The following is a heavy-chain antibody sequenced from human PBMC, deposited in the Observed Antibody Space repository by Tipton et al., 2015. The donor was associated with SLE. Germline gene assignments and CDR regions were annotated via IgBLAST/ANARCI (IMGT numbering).Heavy chain of an antibody. J-gene: IGHJ4*02. CDR2: IWYTGST. CDR3: ARGFRDGYNYPTTRFDS. D-gene: IGHD5-24*01. Sequence: LRLSCTVSGGSIKSTSYYWGWVRQPPGKGLEWIGIIWYTGSTFYNPTLKDRVTLSREESKNQFSLKLTSVAAADTAMYYCARGFRDGYNYPTTRFDSWGRGTLVTVSS. V-gene: IGHV4-39*07. CDR1: GGSIKSTSYY.